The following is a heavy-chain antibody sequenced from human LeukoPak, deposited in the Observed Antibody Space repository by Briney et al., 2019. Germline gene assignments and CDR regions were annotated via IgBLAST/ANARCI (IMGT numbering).Heavy chain of an antibody. V-gene: IGHV4-31*03. J-gene: IGHJ4*02. CDR1: GVSITSGGFY. CDR2: VYYGGST. Sequence: KPSETLSLTCTVSGVSITSGGFYWSWIRHHPGKGLEWIGYVYYGGSTYYNPSLESRVTISVDTANNQFSLKLTSATAADTAVYYCARDLPIDGYGGYYFDYWGQGTLVTVSS. CDR3: ARDLPIDGYGGYYFDY. D-gene: IGHD5-24*01.